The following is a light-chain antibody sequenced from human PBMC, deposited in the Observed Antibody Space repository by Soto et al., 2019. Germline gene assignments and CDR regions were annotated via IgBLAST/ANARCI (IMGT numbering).Light chain of an antibody. CDR2: DAS. V-gene: IGKV3-11*01. J-gene: IGKJ4*01. Sequence: EIVLTQSPGTLSLSPGERATLFCRASQSVTSNYLAWYQQKPGQAPSLLIYDASHRAAGIPARFSGSGSGTDFTLTISSLEPEDFALYFCQQRSSWPPTFGGGTKVDIK. CDR3: QQRSSWPPT. CDR1: QSVTSNY.